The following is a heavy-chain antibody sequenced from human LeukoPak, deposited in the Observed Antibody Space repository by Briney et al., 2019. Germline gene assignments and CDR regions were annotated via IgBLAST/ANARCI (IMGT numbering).Heavy chain of an antibody. CDR3: AKGPSGPIDY. CDR2: ISYDGSNK. V-gene: IGHV3-30*18. J-gene: IGHJ4*02. Sequence: GGSLRLSCAASGFTFSSYGMHWVRQAPGKGLEWVAVISYDGSNKYYADSVKGRLTISRDNSKNTLYLRMNSLRAEDTAVYYCAKGPSGPIDYWGQGTLVTVSS. CDR1: GFTFSSYG.